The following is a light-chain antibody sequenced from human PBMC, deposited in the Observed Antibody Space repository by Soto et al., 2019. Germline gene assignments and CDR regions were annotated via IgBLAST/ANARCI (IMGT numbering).Light chain of an antibody. CDR1: QNIRNY. CDR2: AAS. V-gene: IGKV1-39*01. CDR3: QHSYSYPWT. J-gene: IGKJ1*01. Sequence: KMSQSPSSLSASVRDSVTITCRASQNIRNYLNWYQQKPGRAPKILIYAASSLQSGVPSRFSGGGSGTDFTLTITSLQPEDFATYYCQHSYSYPWTFGQGTKVAIK.